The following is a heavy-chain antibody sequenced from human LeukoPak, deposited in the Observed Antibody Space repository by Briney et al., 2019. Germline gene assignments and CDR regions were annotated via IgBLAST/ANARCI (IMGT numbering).Heavy chain of an antibody. D-gene: IGHD5-18*01. CDR1: GGSISSYY. CDR3: ARWVGSYGQDY. V-gene: IGHV4-59*01. CDR2: IYYSGST. Sequence: SETLSLTCTVSGGSISSYYWSWLRQPPGKGLEWIGYIYYSGSTNYNPSLKSRVTISVDTSKNQFSLKLSSVTAADTAAYYCARWVGSYGQDYWGQGTLVSVSS. J-gene: IGHJ4*02.